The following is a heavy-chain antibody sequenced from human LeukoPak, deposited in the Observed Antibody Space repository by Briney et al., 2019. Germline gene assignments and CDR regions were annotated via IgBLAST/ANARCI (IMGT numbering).Heavy chain of an antibody. V-gene: IGHV5-51*01. J-gene: IGHJ3*02. CDR2: IYPGDSDT. CDR1: GYSFTNYW. CDR3: ARIPGMQQLDVFDI. D-gene: IGHD6-13*01. Sequence: PGESLKISCKGSGYSFTNYWIGWVRQMPGKGLEWMGIIYPGDSDTRYSPSFQGQVTISADKSTSTAYLQWSSLRASDTAIYYCARIPGMQQLDVFDIWGQGTMVTVSS.